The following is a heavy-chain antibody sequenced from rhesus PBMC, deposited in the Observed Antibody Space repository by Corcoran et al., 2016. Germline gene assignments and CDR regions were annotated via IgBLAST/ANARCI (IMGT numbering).Heavy chain of an antibody. Sequence: QVQLQESGPGLVKPSATLSLTCAVSGYSISSGYYWGGIRQPPGQGLEYIGYISGSSGRTYYHPSLKSRVTISKDTSKNQFSLKLSSVTAADTAVYYCARPVYGNYLFDYWGQGVLVTVSS. CDR1: GYSISSGYY. CDR2: ISGSSGRT. J-gene: IGHJ4*01. V-gene: IGHV4-99*01. D-gene: IGHD4-35*01. CDR3: ARPVYGNYLFDY.